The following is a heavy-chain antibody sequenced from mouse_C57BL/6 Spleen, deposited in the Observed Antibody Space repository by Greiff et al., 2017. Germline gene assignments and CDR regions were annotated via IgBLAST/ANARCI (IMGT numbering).Heavy chain of an antibody. CDR1: GYSFTDYN. CDR3: AKEVYYDYGGGYAMDY. J-gene: IGHJ4*01. Sequence: VQLKESGPELVKPGASVKISCKASGYSFTDYNMNWVKQSNGKSLEWIGVINPNYGTTSYNQKFKGKATLTVDQSSSTAYMQLNSLTSEDSAVYYCAKEVYYDYGGGYAMDYWGQGTSVTVSS. D-gene: IGHD2-4*01. CDR2: INPNYGTT. V-gene: IGHV1-39*01.